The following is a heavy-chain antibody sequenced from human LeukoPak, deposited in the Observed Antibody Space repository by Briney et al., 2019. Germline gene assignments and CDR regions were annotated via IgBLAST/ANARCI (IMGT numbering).Heavy chain of an antibody. Sequence: GGSLRLSCAASGFTFSNYAMSWVRQAPGKGLEWVSTIRGSGGSTYYADSVKGRFTISRDTSKNTLYLQMNSLRAEDTAVYYCAKTGAVAPLNWFDPWGQGTLVTVSS. J-gene: IGHJ5*02. V-gene: IGHV3-23*01. CDR2: IRGSGGST. CDR3: AKTGAVAPLNWFDP. CDR1: GFTFSNYA. D-gene: IGHD6-19*01.